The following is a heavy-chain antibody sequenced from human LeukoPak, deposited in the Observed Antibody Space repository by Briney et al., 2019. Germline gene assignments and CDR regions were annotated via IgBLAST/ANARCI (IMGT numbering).Heavy chain of an antibody. J-gene: IGHJ5*02. CDR2: IYYSGST. CDR3: VRGPAGFDP. V-gene: IGHV4-39*01. D-gene: IGHD1-14*01. CDR1: GGSISSSNFY. Sequence: KPSETLSLTCTVSGGSISSSNFYWDWIRQPPGKGLEWIGSIYYSGSTYYNPSLKSRVTISVDTSKNQFSLKLRFVTAADTAVYYCVRGPAGFDPWGQGTLVTVSS.